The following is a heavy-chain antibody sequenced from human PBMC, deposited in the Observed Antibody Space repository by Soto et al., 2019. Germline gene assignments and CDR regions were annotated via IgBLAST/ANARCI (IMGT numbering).Heavy chain of an antibody. J-gene: IGHJ4*02. V-gene: IGHV1-18*01. Sequence: QVQLVQSGAEVKKPGASVKVSCKASGYTFTSYGISWVRQAPGQGLEWMGWISAYNGNTNYAQKLQGRVTMTTDTSTSTAYLELRSLRSDDTAVYYCARDPGGYDYLPGYGDEYYFDYWGQGTLVTVSS. CDR3: ARDPGGYDYLPGYGDEYYFDY. D-gene: IGHD5-12*01. CDR1: GYTFTSYG. CDR2: ISAYNGNT.